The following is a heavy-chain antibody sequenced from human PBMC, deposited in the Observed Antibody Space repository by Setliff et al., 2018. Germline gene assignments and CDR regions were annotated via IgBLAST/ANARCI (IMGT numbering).Heavy chain of an antibody. CDR2: INHRGST. D-gene: IGHD2-2*01. V-gene: IGHV4-34*01. J-gene: IGHJ3*02. CDR3: ARGRMRGSCSGPSCTYDPFDI. CDR1: GDSFSDYH. Sequence: SETLSLTCAVYGDSFSDYHWSWIRQPPGKGLEWIEEINHRGSTNYSPSLRSRVTMSVDTSKKQLSLRLSTVTAADTAAYYCARGRMRGSCSGPSCTYDPFDIWGQGTPVTVSS.